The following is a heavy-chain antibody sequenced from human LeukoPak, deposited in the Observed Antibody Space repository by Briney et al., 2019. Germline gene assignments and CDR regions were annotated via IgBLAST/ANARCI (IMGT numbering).Heavy chain of an antibody. J-gene: IGHJ4*02. Sequence: PSQTLSLTCAVSGGSISSGGYSWSWIRQPPGKGLEWIGYIYHSGSTYYNPSLKSRVTISVDTSKNQFSLKLSSVTAADTAVYYCARHGYSSDTFDYWGQGTLVTVSS. V-gene: IGHV4-30-2*03. D-gene: IGHD6-19*01. CDR3: ARHGYSSDTFDY. CDR2: IYHSGST. CDR1: GGSISSGGYS.